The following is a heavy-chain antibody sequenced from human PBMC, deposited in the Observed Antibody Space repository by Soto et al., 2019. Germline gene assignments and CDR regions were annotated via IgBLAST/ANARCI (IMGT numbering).Heavy chain of an antibody. CDR1: GGSVSSGSYY. D-gene: IGHD6-19*01. CDR2: IYYSGST. Sequence: SETLSLTCTVSGGSVSSGSYYWSWIRQPPGKGLEWIGYIYYSGSTNYNPSLKSRVTISVDTSKNQFSLKLSSVTAADTAVYYCERVEQWLVGVRAFDIWGQGTMVTVSS. J-gene: IGHJ3*02. CDR3: ERVEQWLVGVRAFDI. V-gene: IGHV4-61*01.